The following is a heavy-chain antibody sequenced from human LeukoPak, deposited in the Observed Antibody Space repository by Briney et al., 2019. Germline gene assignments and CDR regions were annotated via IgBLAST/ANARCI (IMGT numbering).Heavy chain of an antibody. V-gene: IGHV3-33*06. J-gene: IGHJ1*01. CDR3: AKDLPKITIFGALQH. Sequence: GGSLRLSCAASGFTFSSYGMHWVRQAPGKGLEWVAVIWYDGSNKYYADSVKGRFTISRDNSKNTLYLQMNSLRAEDTAVYYCAKDLPKITIFGALQHWGQGTQVTVSS. CDR2: IWYDGSNK. CDR1: GFTFSSYG. D-gene: IGHD3-3*01.